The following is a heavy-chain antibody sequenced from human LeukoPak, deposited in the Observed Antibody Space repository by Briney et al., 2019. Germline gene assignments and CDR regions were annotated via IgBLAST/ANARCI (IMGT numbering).Heavy chain of an antibody. J-gene: IGHJ3*02. CDR2: ISGSGVST. Sequence: GGSLRLSCAASGFSFHSYAMSWVRQAPGEGLEWGAGISGSGVSTHYADSVKGRFTISRDNSKNTLHMQMNSLKAEDTAVYYCAKIIDYGALDACDIWGQGTMVTVSS. V-gene: IGHV3-23*01. CDR1: GFSFHSYA. CDR3: AKIIDYGALDACDI. D-gene: IGHD4-17*01.